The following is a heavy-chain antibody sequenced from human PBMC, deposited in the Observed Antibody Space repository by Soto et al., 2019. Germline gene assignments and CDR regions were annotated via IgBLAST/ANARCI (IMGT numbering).Heavy chain of an antibody. Sequence: QVQLVQSGAEVKKPGSSVKVSCKASGGTFSSYTISWVRQAPGQGLEWMGRIIPILGIANYAQKFQGRVTITADKSTSTAYMELSSLRSEDTAAYYCASPRSGYYDSSGYYSFDYWGQGTLVTVSS. V-gene: IGHV1-69*02. J-gene: IGHJ4*02. CDR1: GGTFSSYT. CDR3: ASPRSGYYDSSGYYSFDY. D-gene: IGHD3-22*01. CDR2: IIPILGIA.